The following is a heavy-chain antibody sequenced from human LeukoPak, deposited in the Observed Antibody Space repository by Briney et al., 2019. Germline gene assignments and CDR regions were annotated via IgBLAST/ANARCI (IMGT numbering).Heavy chain of an antibody. D-gene: IGHD1-26*01. V-gene: IGHV3-48*03. J-gene: IGHJ4*02. Sequence: GGSLRLSCAASGFTFSSYEMNWVRQAPGKGLEWISYISGSDSTKYYADSVKGRFTISRDNTENSLYLQMNSLRAEDTAVYYCARVKRFGGATDGVDYWGQGTLVTVSS. CDR3: ARVKRFGGATDGVDY. CDR2: ISGSDSTK. CDR1: GFTFSSYE.